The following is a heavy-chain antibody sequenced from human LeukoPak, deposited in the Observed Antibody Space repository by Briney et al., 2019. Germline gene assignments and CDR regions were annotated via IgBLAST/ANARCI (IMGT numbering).Heavy chain of an antibody. D-gene: IGHD6-19*01. CDR1: GYTFTSYG. CDR3: AIWRVAGFYDY. Sequence: ASVKVSCKASGYTFTSYGISWVRQAPGQGLEWMGWISAYNGNTNYAQKFQGRVTMTRDTSISTAYMELSRLRSDDTAVYYCAIWRVAGFYDYWGQGTLVTVSS. J-gene: IGHJ4*02. V-gene: IGHV1-18*01. CDR2: ISAYNGNT.